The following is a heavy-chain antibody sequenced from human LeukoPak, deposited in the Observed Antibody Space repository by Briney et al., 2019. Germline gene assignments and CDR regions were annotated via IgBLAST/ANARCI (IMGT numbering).Heavy chain of an antibody. CDR3: ARGLRSSSWYVGY. Sequence: SETLSLTCAVYGGSFSGYYWSWIRQPPGKGLEWIGEINHSGSTNYNPSLKSRVTISVDTSKNQFSLKLSSVTAADTAVYYCARGLRSSSWYVGYWGQGTVVSVSS. J-gene: IGHJ4*02. D-gene: IGHD6-13*01. CDR2: INHSGST. V-gene: IGHV4-34*01. CDR1: GGSFSGYY.